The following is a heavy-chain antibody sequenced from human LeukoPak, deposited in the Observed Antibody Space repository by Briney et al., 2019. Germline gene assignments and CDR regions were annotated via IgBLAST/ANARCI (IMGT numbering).Heavy chain of an antibody. D-gene: IGHD2-15*01. CDR2: INHSGST. CDR1: GGSFSGYY. J-gene: IGHJ4*02. Sequence: SETLSLTCAVYGGSFSGYYWSWIRQPPGKGLEWIGEINHSGSTNYNPSLKSRVTISVDTSKNQFSLKLSSVTAADTAVYYCARESGFYCSGGSCYSFPFDSWGQGTLVTVSS. CDR3: ARESGFYCSGGSCYSFPFDS. V-gene: IGHV4-34*01.